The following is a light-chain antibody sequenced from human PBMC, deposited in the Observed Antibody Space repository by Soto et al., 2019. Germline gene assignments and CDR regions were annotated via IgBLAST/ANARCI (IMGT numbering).Light chain of an antibody. J-gene: IGKJ2*01. CDR2: GAS. Sequence: EIVMTQSPATLSVSPGERATLSCRASQSVSSNLSWYQQKPGQAPRLLIYGASSRATGIPDSFSGSGSGTDFTRTISRLEHEDFAVYYCQQYGSSPMYTFGQGTKLEIK. CDR3: QQYGSSPMYT. V-gene: IGKV3-20*01. CDR1: QSVSSN.